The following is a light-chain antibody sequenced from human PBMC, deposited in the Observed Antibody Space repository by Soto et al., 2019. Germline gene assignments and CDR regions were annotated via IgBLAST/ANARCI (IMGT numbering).Light chain of an antibody. J-gene: IGKJ1*01. CDR3: QQYNSYFWT. CDR2: AAS. V-gene: IGKV1-16*01. Sequence: IQLTQSPSSMSASVGDRVTVTCRASQGIGTYLVWYQQKPGKAPKLLIYAASSLQSGVPARFSGSGSGTDFTLTISSLQPEDSATYYCQQYNSYFWTFGQGTKVDTK. CDR1: QGIGTY.